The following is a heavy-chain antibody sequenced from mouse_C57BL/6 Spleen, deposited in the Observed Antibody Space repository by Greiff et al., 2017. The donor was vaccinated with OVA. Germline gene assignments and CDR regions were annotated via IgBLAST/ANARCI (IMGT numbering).Heavy chain of an antibody. D-gene: IGHD1-1*01. CDR1: GYTFTDYE. Sequence: VQLQQSGAELVRPGASVTLSCKASGYTFTDYEMHWVKQTPVHGLEWIGAIDPETGGTAYNQKFKGKAILTADKSSSTAYMELRSLTSEDSAVYYCTRTGYGSKGPFDYWGQGTTLTVSS. CDR2: IDPETGGT. CDR3: TRTGYGSKGPFDY. J-gene: IGHJ2*01. V-gene: IGHV1-15*01.